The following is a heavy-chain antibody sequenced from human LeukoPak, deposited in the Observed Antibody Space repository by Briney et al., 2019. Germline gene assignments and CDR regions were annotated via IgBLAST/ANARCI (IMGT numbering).Heavy chain of an antibody. CDR1: GFTFSDYY. J-gene: IGHJ5*02. Sequence: KTGGSLRLSCAASGFTFSDYYMSWVRQAPGKGLEWVSYISSSGSTIYYADSVKGRFTISRDNAKNTLYLQMGSLRTEDMAVYYCARWRVGVTTGFDTWGQGTLVTVSS. D-gene: IGHD1-26*01. V-gene: IGHV3-11*04. CDR3: ARWRVGVTTGFDT. CDR2: ISSSGSTI.